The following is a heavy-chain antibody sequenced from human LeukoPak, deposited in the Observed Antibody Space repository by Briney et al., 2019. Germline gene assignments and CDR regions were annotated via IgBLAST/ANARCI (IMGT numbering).Heavy chain of an antibody. V-gene: IGHV3-30-3*01. Sequence: GGSLRLSCAASGFTFSSYAMHWVRQAPGKGLEWVAVISYDGSNKYYADSVKGRFTISRDNSKNTLYLQMNSLRAEDTAVYYCARDGSGSYRTVPYYFDYWGQGTLVTVSS. J-gene: IGHJ4*02. CDR3: ARDGSGSYRTVPYYFDY. CDR1: GFTFSSYA. CDR2: ISYDGSNK. D-gene: IGHD1-26*01.